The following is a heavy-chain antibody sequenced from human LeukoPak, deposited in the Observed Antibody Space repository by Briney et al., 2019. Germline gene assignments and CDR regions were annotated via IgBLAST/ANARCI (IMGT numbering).Heavy chain of an antibody. CDR1: GGSISSGSYY. D-gene: IGHD3-3*01. CDR3: ARDWYYDFWSGYYPDY. J-gene: IGHJ4*02. Sequence: SQTLSLTCTVSGGSISSGSYYWSWIRQPAGKGLEWIGRIYTSGSTNYNPSLKSRVTISVDTSKNQFSLKLSSVTAADTAVYYCARDWYYDFWSGYYPDYWGQGTLVTVSS. CDR2: IYTSGST. V-gene: IGHV4-61*02.